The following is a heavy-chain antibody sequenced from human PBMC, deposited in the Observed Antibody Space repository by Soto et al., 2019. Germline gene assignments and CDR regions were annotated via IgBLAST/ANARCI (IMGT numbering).Heavy chain of an antibody. CDR1: GASVNFGDYY. D-gene: IGHD5-18*01. J-gene: IGHJ6*02. V-gene: IGHV4-30-4*08. Sequence: SETLSLTCTVSGASVNFGDYYWSWIRRPPGKGLEWIGYISSSGSTSYNPSLKSRVSISLDTSNNHFSLDLNSVTAADTAVYYCARDSREDSHGYSYYYMDVWGQGTTVTVSS. CDR3: ARDSREDSHGYSYYYMDV. CDR2: ISSSGST.